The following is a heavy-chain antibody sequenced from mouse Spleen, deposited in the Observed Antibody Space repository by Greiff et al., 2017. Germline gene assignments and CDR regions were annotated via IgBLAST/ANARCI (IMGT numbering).Heavy chain of an antibody. D-gene: IGHD2-1*01. CDR3: ARPRYYGNYRDWYFDV. Sequence: EVKLMESGGGLVKPGGSLKLSCAASGFTFSDYGMHWVRQAPEKGLEWVAYISSGSSTIYYADTVKGRFTISRDNAKNTLFLQMTSLRSEDTAMYYCARPRYYGNYRDWYFDVWGTGTTVTVSS. J-gene: IGHJ1*03. V-gene: IGHV5-17*01. CDR1: GFTFSDYG. CDR2: ISSGSSTI.